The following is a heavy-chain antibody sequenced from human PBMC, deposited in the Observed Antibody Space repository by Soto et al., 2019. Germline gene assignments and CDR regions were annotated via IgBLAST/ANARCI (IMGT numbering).Heavy chain of an antibody. J-gene: IGHJ3*02. Sequence: LSLTCRVSGASITSSYWSWIRQSPGKGLEWIGYVHYSGGTKDNPSLKSRVTISVDTSKNQFSLKLTSVTAADTAVYYCARGYYDSRGQSNTFDIWGQGTMVP. CDR1: GASITSSY. D-gene: IGHD3-22*01. V-gene: IGHV4-59*01. CDR2: VHYSGGT. CDR3: ARGYYDSRGQSNTFDI.